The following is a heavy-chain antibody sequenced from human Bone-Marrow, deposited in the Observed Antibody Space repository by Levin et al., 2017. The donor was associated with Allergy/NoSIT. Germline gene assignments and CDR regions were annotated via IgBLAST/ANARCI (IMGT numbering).Heavy chain of an antibody. J-gene: IGHJ4*02. CDR2: FTWNSGLI. Sequence: SLKISCLASGFTFDDYDMHWVRQAPGKGLEWVSGFTWNSGLIKYADSVKGRFTISRDNAKNSLYLQMRSLRTEDTALYYCVRKPLIRDCFDFWGQGTPVTVSS. CDR1: GFTFDDYD. CDR3: VRKPLIRDCFDF. V-gene: IGHV3-9*01. D-gene: IGHD1-14*01.